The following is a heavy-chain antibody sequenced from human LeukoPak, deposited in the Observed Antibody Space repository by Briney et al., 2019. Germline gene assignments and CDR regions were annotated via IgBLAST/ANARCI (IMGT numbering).Heavy chain of an antibody. CDR2: ISTTSTTI. Sequence: PGGSLRLSCAAPGFIFSGYSMSWVRHAPGKGLEWVSYISTTSTTIYYADSVKGRFTISRDNAKNSLYLQMNSLRAEDTAIYYCARDRSRIVVAPSGYFDYWGQGTLVTVSS. CDR1: GFIFSGYS. V-gene: IGHV3-48*01. J-gene: IGHJ4*02. CDR3: ARDRSRIVVAPSGYFDY. D-gene: IGHD1-26*01.